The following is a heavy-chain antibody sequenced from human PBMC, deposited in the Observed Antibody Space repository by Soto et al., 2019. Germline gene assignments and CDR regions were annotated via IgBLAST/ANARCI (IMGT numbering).Heavy chain of an antibody. CDR3: ARNSDYAFDY. D-gene: IGHD5-12*01. CDR2: IKQDGSDK. CDR1: GFMFSNYW. Sequence: EVQLVESGGGLVQPGGSLRLSCAASGFMFSNYWMSWVRQAPGKGLEWVAIIKQDGSDKYYVDSVKGRFTISRDNAKNSLYLQMNSLRIEDAAVYYCARNSDYAFDYWGRGTLVTVSS. J-gene: IGHJ4*02. V-gene: IGHV3-7*01.